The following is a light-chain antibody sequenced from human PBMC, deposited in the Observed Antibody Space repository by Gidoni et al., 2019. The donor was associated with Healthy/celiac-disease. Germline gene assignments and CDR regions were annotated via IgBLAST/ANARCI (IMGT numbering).Light chain of an antibody. CDR3: QQLNSYSIFT. CDR2: AAS. CDR1: QGISSY. J-gene: IGKJ3*01. V-gene: IGKV1-9*01. Sequence: DIQLTPSPSFLSASVGDRVTITCRASQGISSYLAWYQQKPGKAPKLLIYAASTLQSGVPSRFSGSGSGTEFTLTISSLQPEDFATYYCQQLNSYSIFTFGPGTKVDIK.